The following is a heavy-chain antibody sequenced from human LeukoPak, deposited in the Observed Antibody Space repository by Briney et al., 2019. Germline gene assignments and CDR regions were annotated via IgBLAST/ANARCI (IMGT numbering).Heavy chain of an antibody. CDR2: ICYREST. D-gene: IGHD6-19*01. V-gene: IGHV4-39*01. CDR1: SGSISSRSYY. CDR3: ARRALIAVAGTRHFDY. J-gene: IGHJ4*02. Sequence: SSETLSLTCTVSSGSISSRSYYWRWICQPPGKAVERIGRICYRESTYYIRAGKIQVTKSVDTSKNQFSLKLSPVTAADTAVYYCARRALIAVAGTRHFDYWGQGTLVTVSS.